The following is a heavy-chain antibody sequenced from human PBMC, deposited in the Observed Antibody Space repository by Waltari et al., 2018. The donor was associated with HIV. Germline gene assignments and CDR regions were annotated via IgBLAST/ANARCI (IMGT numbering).Heavy chain of an antibody. CDR3: TTDGWLNAFDY. CDR2: IKSKADGGTT. D-gene: IGHD5-12*01. J-gene: IGHJ4*02. Sequence: EVQLVESGGGLVKPGGSLRLSCAASGFTFSNDWMSWVRQAPGKVLEWVGRIKSKADGGTTDYAAPVKGRFTISRDDSKNTLYLQMNSLKTEDTAVYYCTTDGWLNAFDYWGQGTLVTVSS. CDR1: GFTFSNDW. V-gene: IGHV3-15*01.